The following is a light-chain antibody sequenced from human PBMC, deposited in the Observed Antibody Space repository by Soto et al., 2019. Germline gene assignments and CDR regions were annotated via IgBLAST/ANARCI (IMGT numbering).Light chain of an antibody. J-gene: IGKJ5*01. CDR1: QGISSY. CDR2: AAS. CDR3: QQYYSYPMIT. V-gene: IGKV1-8*01. Sequence: AIRMTQSPSSFSASTGDRVTITFRASQGISSYLAWYQQKPGKAPKLLIYAASTLQSGVPSRFSGSGSGTDFTLTISCLQSEDFATYYCQQYYSYPMITFGQGTRLEI.